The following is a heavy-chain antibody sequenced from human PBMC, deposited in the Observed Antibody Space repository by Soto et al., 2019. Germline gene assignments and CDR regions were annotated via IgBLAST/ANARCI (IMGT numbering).Heavy chain of an antibody. CDR2: IYYSGST. D-gene: IGHD6-19*01. J-gene: IGHJ4*02. CDR3: ASSGSGSGWL. CDR1: GGSVSSGRYY. V-gene: IGHV4-61*01. Sequence: QVQLQESGPGLVKPSETLSLTCTVSGGSVSSGRYYWSWIRQPPGKGLEWIGYIYYSGSTKYNPSHKSRVTISVDTTKNQFSLKLSSMTAADTAVYYCASSGSGSGWLGGQGTLVTVSS.